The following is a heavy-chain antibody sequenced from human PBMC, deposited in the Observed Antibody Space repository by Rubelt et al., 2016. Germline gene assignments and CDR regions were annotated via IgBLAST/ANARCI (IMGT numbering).Heavy chain of an antibody. J-gene: IGHJ4*02. CDR3: ARGSGGGYSYGSGVFDY. D-gene: IGHD5-18*01. CDR2: IYYSGST. V-gene: IGHV4-59*09. Sequence: IYYSGSTNYNPSLKSRVTISVDTSKNQFSLKLSSVTAADTAVYYCARGSGGGYSYGSGVFDYWGQGTLVTVSS.